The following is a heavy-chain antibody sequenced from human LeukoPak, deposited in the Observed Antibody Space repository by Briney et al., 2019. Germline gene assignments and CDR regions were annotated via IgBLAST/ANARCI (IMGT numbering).Heavy chain of an antibody. D-gene: IGHD4-23*01. J-gene: IGHJ6*02. V-gene: IGHV4-59*01. Sequence: SETPSLTCTVSGGSINSYYWSWIRQPPGKGLEWIAYIYYSGSTNYNPSLKSRVTISVDTSKNQFSLKLSSVTAADTAVYFCARSNSVTHFYGLDVWGQGTTVTVSS. CDR2: IYYSGST. CDR1: GGSINSYY. CDR3: ARSNSVTHFYGLDV.